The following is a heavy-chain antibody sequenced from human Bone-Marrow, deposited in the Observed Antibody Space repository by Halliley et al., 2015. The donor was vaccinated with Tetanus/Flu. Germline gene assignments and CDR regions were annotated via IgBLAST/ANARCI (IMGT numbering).Heavy chain of an antibody. J-gene: IGHJ6*02. D-gene: IGHD1-26*01. CDR2: MYPGDSDI. V-gene: IGHV5-51*01. CDR3: ARHGDDSGSYLYYFYGMDV. Sequence: QLVQSGAEVRKPGESLKISCKVSGYGFTNYWIAWVRQMPGTGLEWMGIMYPGDSDIRYSPSFEGKVTISADKSISPAYLQWGSLKASDSAIYYCARHGDDSGSYLYYFYGMDVWGQGTTVTVSS. CDR1: GYGFTNYW.